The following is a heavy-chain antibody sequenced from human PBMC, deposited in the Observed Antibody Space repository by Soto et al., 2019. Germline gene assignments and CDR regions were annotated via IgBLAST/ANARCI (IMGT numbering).Heavy chain of an antibody. D-gene: IGHD2-8*01. CDR1: GGSFSGYY. J-gene: IGHJ3*02. CDR3: ARGDVGIVLMVYAIRRGDAFDI. Sequence: PSETLSLTCAVYGGSFSGYYWSWIRQPPGKGLEWIGEINHSGSTNYNSSLKSRVTISVDTSKNQFSLKLSSVTAADTAVYYCARGDVGIVLMVYAIRRGDAFDIWGQGTMVTVSS. V-gene: IGHV4-34*01. CDR2: INHSGST.